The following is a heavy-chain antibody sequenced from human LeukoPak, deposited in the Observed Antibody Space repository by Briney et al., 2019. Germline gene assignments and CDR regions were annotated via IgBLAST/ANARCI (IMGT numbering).Heavy chain of an antibody. CDR1: GGTFSSYA. V-gene: IGHV1-2*06. Sequence: ASVKVSCKASGGTFSSYAISWVRQAPGQGLEWMGRISPYSGATNYAQKFQGRVTMTRDTSISTAYMELSRLTSDDSAVYYCARVVTGTGWSDPCGQGTLVTVSS. CDR2: ISPYSGAT. D-gene: IGHD1-1*01. J-gene: IGHJ5*02. CDR3: ARVVTGTGWSDP.